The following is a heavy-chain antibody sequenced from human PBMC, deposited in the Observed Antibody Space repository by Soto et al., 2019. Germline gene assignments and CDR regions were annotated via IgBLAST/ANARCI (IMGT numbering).Heavy chain of an antibody. D-gene: IGHD4-17*01. J-gene: IGHJ6*02. V-gene: IGHV1-58*01. CDR1: GFTFTSSA. CDR2: IVVGSGNT. Sequence: AASVKVSCKASGFTFTSSAVQWVRQARGQRLEWIGWIVVGSGNTNYAHKFQERVTITRDMSTSTAYMELSSLRSEDTAVYYCGVDYGDLIGVYYGMDVWGQGTTVTVSS. CDR3: GVDYGDLIGVYYGMDV.